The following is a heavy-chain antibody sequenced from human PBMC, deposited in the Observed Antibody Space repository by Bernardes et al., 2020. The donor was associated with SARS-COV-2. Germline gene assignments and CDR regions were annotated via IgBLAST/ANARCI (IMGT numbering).Heavy chain of an antibody. Sequence: GGSLRLSCTASGFSFSSYGMHWVRQAPGKGLEWVAVISYDGSNKYYADSVKGRFTISRDNSKNTLYLQMNSLRAEDTAVYYCAKVSSYGGSLYNWFDPWGQGTLVTVSS. CDR2: ISYDGSNK. CDR3: AKVSSYGGSLYNWFDP. V-gene: IGHV3-30*18. D-gene: IGHD4-17*01. J-gene: IGHJ5*02. CDR1: GFSFSSYG.